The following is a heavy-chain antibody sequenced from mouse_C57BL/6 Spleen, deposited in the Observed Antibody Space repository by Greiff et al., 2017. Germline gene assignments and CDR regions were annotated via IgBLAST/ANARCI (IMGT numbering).Heavy chain of an antibody. CDR2: IWSGGST. J-gene: IGHJ3*01. Sequence: QVQLQQSGPGLVQPSQSLSITCTVSGFSLTSYGVHWVRQSPGKGLEWLGVIWSGGSTDYNAAFISRLSISKDNSKSHVFFKMNRLQADDTAIYYCARNEGNYPAWFAYWGQGTLVTVSA. D-gene: IGHD1-1*02. CDR1: GFSLTSYG. V-gene: IGHV2-2*01. CDR3: ARNEGNYPAWFAY.